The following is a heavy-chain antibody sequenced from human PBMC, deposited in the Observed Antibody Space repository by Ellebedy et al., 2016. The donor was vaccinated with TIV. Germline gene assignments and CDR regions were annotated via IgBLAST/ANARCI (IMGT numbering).Heavy chain of an antibody. Sequence: GESLKISXAASGFTFSSYSMNWVRQAPGKVLEWVSYISSSSSTIHYADSVKGRFTISRDNAKNSLYLQMNSLRDEDTAVYYCARDRGGYTYGNFDYWGQGTLVTVSS. CDR1: GFTFSSYS. J-gene: IGHJ4*02. V-gene: IGHV3-48*02. CDR2: ISSSSSTI. CDR3: ARDRGGYTYGNFDY. D-gene: IGHD5-18*01.